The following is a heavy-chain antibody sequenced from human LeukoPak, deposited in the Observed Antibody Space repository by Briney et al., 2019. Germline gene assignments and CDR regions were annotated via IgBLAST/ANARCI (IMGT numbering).Heavy chain of an antibody. D-gene: IGHD1-26*01. CDR2: IYYSGST. V-gene: IGHV4-61*01. Sequence: SETLSLTCTVSGGSVSSGSNYWSRIRQPPGKRLEWIGYIYYSGSTNYNPSLNSRVTISLDTSKNQFSLNLSSVTAADTAVYYCARVQRELRTTWGFDYWGQGTLVTVSS. CDR1: GGSVSSGSNY. J-gene: IGHJ4*02. CDR3: ARVQRELRTTWGFDY.